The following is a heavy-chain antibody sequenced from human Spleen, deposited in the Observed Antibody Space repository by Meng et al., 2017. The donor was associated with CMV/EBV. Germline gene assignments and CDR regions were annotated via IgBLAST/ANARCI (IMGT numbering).Heavy chain of an antibody. J-gene: IGHJ4*02. V-gene: IGHV3-21*01. CDR2: ISSSSYI. D-gene: IGHD1-26*01. Sequence: GGSLRLSCAASGFTFSSYSMNWVRQAPGKGLEWVSSISSSSYIYYADSVKGRFTISRDNAKNSLYLQMNSLRAEDTAVYYCARGDSGSYYAFGYWGQGTLVTVSS. CDR3: ARGDSGSYYAFGY. CDR1: GFTFSSYS.